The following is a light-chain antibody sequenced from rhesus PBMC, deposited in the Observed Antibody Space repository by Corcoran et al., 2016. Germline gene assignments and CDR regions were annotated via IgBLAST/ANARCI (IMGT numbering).Light chain of an antibody. CDR2: KAS. CDR3: QQYNSAPFT. Sequence: DIQMTQSPSSLSASVGDRVTITCRASQGISSWLAWYQQKPGKAPKLLIYKASRLESGVPSRLSGSGTGTDFTLTNSSLQPEDFAPYSCQQYNSAPFTFGPRTKLDIK. J-gene: IGKJ3*01. V-gene: IGKV1-21*01. CDR1: QGISSW.